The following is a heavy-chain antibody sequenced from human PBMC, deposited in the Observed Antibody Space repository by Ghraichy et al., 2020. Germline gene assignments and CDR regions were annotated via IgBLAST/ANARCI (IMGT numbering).Heavy chain of an antibody. CDR1: GGSFSSYY. V-gene: IGHV4-59*12. Sequence: SQTLSLTCTFSGGSFSSYYWSWVRLPPGKGLEWIAYMHSSGDAKYNPSLKSRLTISLDTSKNPFSLKLRSVSAADTAVYYCVRDREYSSSWHGFDLWGQGTLVTVSS. D-gene: IGHD6-13*01. J-gene: IGHJ5*02. CDR3: VRDREYSSSWHGFDL. CDR2: MHSSGDA.